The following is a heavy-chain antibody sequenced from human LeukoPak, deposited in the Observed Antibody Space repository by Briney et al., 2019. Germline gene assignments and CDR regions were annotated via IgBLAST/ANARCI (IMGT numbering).Heavy chain of an antibody. CDR2: ISSSGSTI. J-gene: IGHJ4*02. D-gene: IGHD3-22*01. CDR1: GFTFSDYY. CDR3: ATLKATMIVPFDC. Sequence: GGSLRLSCAASGFTFSDYYMSWIRQAPGKGLEWVSYISSSGSTIYYADSVKGRFTNSRDNAKNSLYLQMNSLRAEDTAVYYCATLKATMIVPFDCWGQGTLVTVSS. V-gene: IGHV3-11*01.